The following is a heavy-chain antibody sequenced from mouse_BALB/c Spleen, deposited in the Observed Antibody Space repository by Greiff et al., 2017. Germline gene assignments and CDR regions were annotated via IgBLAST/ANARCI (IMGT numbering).Heavy chain of an antibody. D-gene: IGHD1-1*01. J-gene: IGHJ3*01. CDR1: GYSITSGYY. CDR3: AREGDYYGSGAY. V-gene: IGHV3-6*02. CDR2: ISYDGSN. Sequence: VQLKESGPGLVKPSQSLSLTCSVTGYSITSGYYWNWIRQFPGNKLEWMGYISYDGSNNYNPSLKNRISITRDTSKNQFFLKLNSVTTEDTATYYCAREGDYYGSGAYWGQGTLVTVSA.